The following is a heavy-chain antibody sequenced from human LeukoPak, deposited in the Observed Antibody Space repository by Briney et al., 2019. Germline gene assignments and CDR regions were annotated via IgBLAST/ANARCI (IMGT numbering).Heavy chain of an antibody. Sequence: ASVKVSCKASGGTFSSYAINWVRQATGQGLEWMGWMNPNSGNTGYAQKFQGRVTMTRNTSISTAYMELSSLRSEDTAVYYCARVSWNDVAFDIWGQGTMVTVSS. V-gene: IGHV1-8*02. J-gene: IGHJ3*02. CDR3: ARVSWNDVAFDI. CDR1: GGTFSSYA. CDR2: MNPNSGNT. D-gene: IGHD1-1*01.